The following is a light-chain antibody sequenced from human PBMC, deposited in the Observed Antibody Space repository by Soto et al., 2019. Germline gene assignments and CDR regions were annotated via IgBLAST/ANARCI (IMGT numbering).Light chain of an antibody. CDR3: QQSFSTPRT. CDR2: AAS. J-gene: IGKJ1*01. V-gene: IGKV1-39*01. CDR1: QSIGKH. Sequence: DVQGTQAPSSLSASIGRRATIACRASQSIGKHLNWYQQKPGKAPKFLIYAASNLQSGVPSRFSGSGSGTDFTLTISSLQPEDFGTYYCQQSFSTPRTSGQGTKLDIK.